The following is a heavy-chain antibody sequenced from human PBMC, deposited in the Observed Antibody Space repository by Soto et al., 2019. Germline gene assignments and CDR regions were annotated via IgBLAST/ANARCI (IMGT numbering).Heavy chain of an antibody. Sequence: EVQLLESGGGLVQPGGSLRLSCGGSGLTFNSYAMTWVRQAPGKGLEWVSAISGSGGTTYYANSVKGRFNITRDQSKDTLYLQMNSLRAEDTAIYYCAKDRHYGSGTYSDSYLEYWGQGTLVTVSS. CDR2: ISGSGGTT. J-gene: IGHJ4*02. D-gene: IGHD3-10*01. CDR3: AKDRHYGSGTYSDSYLEY. V-gene: IGHV3-23*01. CDR1: GLTFNSYA.